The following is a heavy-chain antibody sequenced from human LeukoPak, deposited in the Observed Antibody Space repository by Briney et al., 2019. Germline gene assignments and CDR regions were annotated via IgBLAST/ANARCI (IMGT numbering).Heavy chain of an antibody. V-gene: IGHV3-30*01. CDR2: ISYDGSNK. J-gene: IGHJ4*02. Sequence: GGSLRLSCAASGLTFSSYAMHWVRQAPGKGLEWVAVISYDGSNKYYADSVKGRFTISRDNSKNTLYLQMNSLRAEDTAVYYCARGNYGSGSYLVYWGQGTLVTVSS. D-gene: IGHD3-10*01. CDR1: GLTFSSYA. CDR3: ARGNYGSGSYLVY.